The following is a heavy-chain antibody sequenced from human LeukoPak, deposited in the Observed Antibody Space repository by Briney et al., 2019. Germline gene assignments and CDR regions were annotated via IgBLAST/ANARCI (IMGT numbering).Heavy chain of an antibody. CDR1: GFTFSDSY. D-gene: IGHD6-6*01. CDR2: ISGSGHDI. CDR3: AREAASYSSSHYYLYMDV. V-gene: IGHV3-11*04. J-gene: IGHJ6*03. Sequence: GGSLRLSCAASGFTFSDSYMTWVRQAPGKGVEWVAYISGSGHDINYSDSVKGPFTISRDNAKNSLYLQMNSLRAEDTAVYYCAREAASYSSSHYYLYMDVWGKGTTVTVSS.